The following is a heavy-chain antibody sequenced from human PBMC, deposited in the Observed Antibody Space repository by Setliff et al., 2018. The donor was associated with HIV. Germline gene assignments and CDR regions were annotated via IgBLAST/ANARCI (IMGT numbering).Heavy chain of an antibody. V-gene: IGHV3-7*03. CDR2: IKPDGSEK. CDR1: GFTFGSSW. CDR3: ARGAALGVLLGFGLYYCDS. D-gene: IGHD3-10*01. J-gene: IGHJ4*02. Sequence: PGGSLRLSCAASGFTFGSSWMTWVRQAPGKGLEWVANIKPDGSEKYYADALRDRFTISRDNARTSLYLHADSLRPEDTAVYYCARGAALGVLLGFGLYYCDSWGQGTLVTVSS.